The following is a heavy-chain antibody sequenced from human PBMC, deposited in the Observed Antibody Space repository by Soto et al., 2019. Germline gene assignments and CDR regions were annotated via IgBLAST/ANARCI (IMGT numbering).Heavy chain of an antibody. D-gene: IGHD1-1*01. V-gene: IGHV1-69*12. J-gene: IGHJ6*02. Sequence: QVQLVQSGAEVLKPGSSVKLSCKTSGDTFDTFAISCVRQAPGQGLEWMGGIIPIFRTPVYTQKFQGRVKITADVSTSTAYMELSSLRSEDTAVYYCARDKGRGQLGGNYYYALDVWGQGTTVTVSS. CDR2: IIPIFRTP. CDR1: GDTFDTFA. CDR3: ARDKGRGQLGGNYYYALDV.